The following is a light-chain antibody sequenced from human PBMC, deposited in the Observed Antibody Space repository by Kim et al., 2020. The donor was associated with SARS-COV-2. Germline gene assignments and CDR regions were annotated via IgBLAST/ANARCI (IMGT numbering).Light chain of an antibody. Sequence: GQKVTIACSGSSSNIGNNYVSWYQQLPGTAPQLLISDNNKRPSGIPDRFSGSKSGTSATLGITGLQTGEEGDYYCGTWDSSLSAVVFGGGTQLTVL. J-gene: IGLJ2*01. V-gene: IGLV1-51*01. CDR1: SSNIGNNY. CDR2: DNN. CDR3: GTWDSSLSAVV.